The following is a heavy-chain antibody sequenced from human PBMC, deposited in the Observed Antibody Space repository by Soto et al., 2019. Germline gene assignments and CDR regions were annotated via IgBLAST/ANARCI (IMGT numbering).Heavy chain of an antibody. CDR3: ARPFYYGDYSYCFDS. Sequence: ASVKVSCKASGYTFTSYAMHWVRQAPGQRLEWMGWINAGNGNTKYSQKFQGRVTITRDTSASTAYMELSSLRSEDTAVYYCARPFYYGDYSYCFDSWGQGTLVTVSS. D-gene: IGHD4-17*01. J-gene: IGHJ4*02. CDR2: INAGNGNT. CDR1: GYTFTSYA. V-gene: IGHV1-3*01.